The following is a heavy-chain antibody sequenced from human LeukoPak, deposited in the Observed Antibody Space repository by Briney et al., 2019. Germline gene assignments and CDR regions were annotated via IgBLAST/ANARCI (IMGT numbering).Heavy chain of an antibody. Sequence: GGSLRLSCAASGFTFSSFWMTWVRQAPGKEPEWVANIKKDGSEKYYVDSVKGRFTISRDKAKNSLFLQMNSLRAEDTAVYYCGRGSTSCCDYWGQGTLVTVSS. CDR2: IKKDGSEK. D-gene: IGHD2-2*01. V-gene: IGHV3-7*01. CDR3: GRGSTSCCDY. J-gene: IGHJ4*02. CDR1: GFTFSSFW.